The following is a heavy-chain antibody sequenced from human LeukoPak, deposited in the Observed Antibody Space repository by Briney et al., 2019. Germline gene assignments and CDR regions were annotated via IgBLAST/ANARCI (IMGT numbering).Heavy chain of an antibody. CDR1: GFTFSSYA. CDR3: AREIYGDSDMYYFDY. Sequence: PGGSLRLSCAASGFTFSSYAMHWVRQAPGKGLEYVSAISHNGVGTYYANSVKDRFTISRDNSKNTLYLQMGSLRAEDLAVYYCAREIYGDSDMYYFDYWGQGTLVTVSS. D-gene: IGHD4-17*01. J-gene: IGHJ4*02. V-gene: IGHV3-64*01. CDR2: ISHNGVGT.